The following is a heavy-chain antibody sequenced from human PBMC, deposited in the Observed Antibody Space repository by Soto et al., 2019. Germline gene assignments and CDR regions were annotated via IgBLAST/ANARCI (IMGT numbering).Heavy chain of an antibody. Sequence: PSETLSLACAVYGGSFSGYYWSWIRQPPGKGLEWIGEINHSGSTNYNPSLKSRVTISVDTSKNQFSLKLSSVTAADTAVYYCASTLVPDFWSPEEKNWFDPWGQGTLVTVSS. J-gene: IGHJ5*02. D-gene: IGHD3-3*01. V-gene: IGHV4-34*01. CDR2: INHSGST. CDR1: GGSFSGYY. CDR3: ASTLVPDFWSPEEKNWFDP.